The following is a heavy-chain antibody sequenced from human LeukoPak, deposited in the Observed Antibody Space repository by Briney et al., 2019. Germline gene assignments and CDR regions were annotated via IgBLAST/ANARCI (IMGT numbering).Heavy chain of an antibody. V-gene: IGHV1-69*13. CDR2: IIPIFGTA. J-gene: IGHJ4*02. D-gene: IGHD2-2*01. CDR1: GVTFSSYA. Sequence: ASVKVSCKASGVTFSSYAISWVRQAPGQGLEWMGGIIPIFGTANYAQKFQGRATITADESTSTAYMELSSLRSEDTAVYYCAREEVVPARPAYYFDYWGQGTLVTVSS. CDR3: AREEVVPARPAYYFDY.